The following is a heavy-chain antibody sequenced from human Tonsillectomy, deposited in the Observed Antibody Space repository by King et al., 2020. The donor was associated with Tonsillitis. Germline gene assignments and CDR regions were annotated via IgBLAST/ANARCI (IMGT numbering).Heavy chain of an antibody. V-gene: IGHV4-61*02. CDR2: IYSSVRP. CDR3: ARDNYDFWSGYSQYYFDY. Sequence: VQLQESGPGLVKPSQTLSLTCTVSGGSNSRGIYYWSWIRQPAAKALEWIGRIYSSVRPNYNPSLKSLVTLSVDTSKNQFSLKLGSVTAADTAVYYCARDNYDFWSGYSQYYFDYWGQGTLVTVSS. CDR1: GGSNSRGIYY. D-gene: IGHD3-3*01. J-gene: IGHJ4*02.